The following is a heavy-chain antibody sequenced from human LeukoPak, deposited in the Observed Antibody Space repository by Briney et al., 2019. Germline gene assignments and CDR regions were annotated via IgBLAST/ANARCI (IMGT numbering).Heavy chain of an antibody. Sequence: GGSLRLSCAASGFTFSSYGMRWVRQAPGKGLEWVAFIRYDGSNKYYAGSVRGRFTISRDNSKNTLFLQMNSLRAEDTAVYYCARGALWFGDFSIDYWGQGTLVSVSS. CDR3: ARGALWFGDFSIDY. CDR2: IRYDGSNK. D-gene: IGHD3-10*01. V-gene: IGHV3-30*02. J-gene: IGHJ4*02. CDR1: GFTFSSYG.